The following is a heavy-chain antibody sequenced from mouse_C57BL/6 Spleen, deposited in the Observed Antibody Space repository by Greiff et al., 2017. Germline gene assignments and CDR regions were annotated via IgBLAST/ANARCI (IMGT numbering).Heavy chain of an antibody. J-gene: IGHJ3*01. Sequence: QVQLKQPGAELVKPGASVKLSCKASGYTFTSYWMQWVKQRPGQGLEWIGEIDPSDSYTNYNQKFKGKATLTVDTSSSTAYMQLSSLTSEDSAVYYCARPLYDPFAYWGQGTLVTVSA. CDR1: GYTFTSYW. CDR3: ARPLYDPFAY. D-gene: IGHD2-3*01. V-gene: IGHV1-50*01. CDR2: IDPSDSYT.